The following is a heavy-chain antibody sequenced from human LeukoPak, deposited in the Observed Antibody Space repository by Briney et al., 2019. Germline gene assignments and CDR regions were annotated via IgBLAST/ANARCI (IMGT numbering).Heavy chain of an antibody. CDR3: ARDGTSGSYYYYMDV. CDR2: IYTSGST. Sequence: SQTLSLTCTVSGGSISSGSYYWSWIRQPAGKGLEWIGRIYTSGSTNYNPSLMSRVTISVDTSKNQFSLKLSSVTAADTAVYYCARDGTSGSYYYYMDVWGKGTTVTVSS. V-gene: IGHV4-61*02. J-gene: IGHJ6*03. D-gene: IGHD1-26*01. CDR1: GGSISSGSYY.